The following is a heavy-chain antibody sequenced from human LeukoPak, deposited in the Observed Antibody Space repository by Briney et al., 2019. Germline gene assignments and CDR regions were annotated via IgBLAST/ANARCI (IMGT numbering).Heavy chain of an antibody. V-gene: IGHV4-30-4*08. J-gene: IGHJ5*02. D-gene: IGHD3-22*01. CDR1: GGSISSGDYY. Sequence: PSQTLSLTCTVSGGSISSGDYYWSWIRQPPGKGLEWIGYIYYSGSTYYNPSLKSRVTISVDTSKNQFSLKLSSVTAADTAVYYCARGYDSSLGLWFDPWGQGTLVTVSS. CDR2: IYYSGST. CDR3: ARGYDSSLGLWFDP.